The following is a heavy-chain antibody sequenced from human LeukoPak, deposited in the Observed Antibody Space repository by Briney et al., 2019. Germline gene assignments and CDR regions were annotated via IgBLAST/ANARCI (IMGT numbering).Heavy chain of an antibody. CDR3: ARSFSNFDY. J-gene: IGHJ4*02. CDR1: GFTFSSYV. CDR2: ISSTSSTI. Sequence: GGSLRLSCAASGFTFSSYVMNWVRQAPGKGLDWVSSISSTSSTIYYADSVKGRYTISRDNARNSLYLQMNSLRAEDTAVYYCARSFSNFDYWGQGTLVTVSS. V-gene: IGHV3-48*04.